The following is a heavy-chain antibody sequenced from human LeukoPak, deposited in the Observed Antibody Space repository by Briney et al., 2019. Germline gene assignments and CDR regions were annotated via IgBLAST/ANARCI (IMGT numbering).Heavy chain of an antibody. V-gene: IGHV4-59*01. D-gene: IGHD6-25*01. CDR2: IYYSGST. CDR3: ASGLSSGWIYFDN. Sequence: SGTLSLTCTVSGASISGYYWNWIRQPPGKGLEWIAYIYYSGSTNYNPSLKSRVSISVDTSKKQFSLKLSSVTAADTAVYYCASGLSSGWIYFDNWGQGVLVTVSS. CDR1: GASISGYY. J-gene: IGHJ4*02.